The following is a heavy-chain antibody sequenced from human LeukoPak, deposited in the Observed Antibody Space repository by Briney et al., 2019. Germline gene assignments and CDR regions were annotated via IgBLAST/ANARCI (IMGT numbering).Heavy chain of an antibody. V-gene: IGHV4-59*01. CDR3: ARGFRITMVRGVTYYYYGMDV. J-gene: IGHJ6*02. Sequence: SETLSLTCTVSGGSISSYYWSWIRQPPGKGLEWIGYIYYSGSTNYNPSLKSRVTISVDTSKNQFSLKLSSVTAADTAVYYCARGFRITMVRGVTYYYYGMDVWGQGTTVTVSS. CDR2: IYYSGST. CDR1: GGSISSYY. D-gene: IGHD3-10*01.